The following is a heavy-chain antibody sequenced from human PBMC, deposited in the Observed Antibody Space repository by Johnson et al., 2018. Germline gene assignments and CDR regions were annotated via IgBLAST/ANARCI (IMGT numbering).Heavy chain of an antibody. CDR3: ARDGREPRGYSYGSVVSPRYYYYGMDV. D-gene: IGHD5-18*01. J-gene: IGHJ6*02. Sequence: QVQLVQSGAEVKKPGSSVKVSCKASGGTFSSYAISWVRQAPRQGLEWMGGIIPIFGTANDAQKFQGRVTITADESTSTAYMELSSLRSEDTAVYYCARDGREPRGYSYGSVVSPRYYYYGMDVWGQGTTVTVSS. V-gene: IGHV1-69*01. CDR2: IIPIFGTA. CDR1: GGTFSSYA.